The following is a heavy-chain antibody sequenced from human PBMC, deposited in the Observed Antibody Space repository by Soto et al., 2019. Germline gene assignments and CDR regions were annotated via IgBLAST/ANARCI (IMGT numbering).Heavy chain of an antibody. Sequence: EVQLLESGGGLVQPGGSLRLSCAASGFTFSSYAMSWVRQAPGKGLEWVSAISGSGGSTYYADSVKGRFTISRDNSKNTLYLQMNSLRAEDTAVCYCAKGSYQLPMLDDYWGQGTLVTVSS. CDR3: AKGSYQLPMLDDY. CDR1: GFTFSSYA. J-gene: IGHJ4*02. D-gene: IGHD2-2*01. V-gene: IGHV3-23*01. CDR2: ISGSGGST.